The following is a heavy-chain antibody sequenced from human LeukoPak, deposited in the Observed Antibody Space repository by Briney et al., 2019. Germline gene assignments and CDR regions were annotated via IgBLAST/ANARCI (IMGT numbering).Heavy chain of an antibody. J-gene: IGHJ4*02. V-gene: IGHV4-39*01. CDR1: GDSIIDSNYY. CDR2: IYSGGST. D-gene: IGHD1-26*01. CDR3: ARQRERLENFDY. Sequence: SETLSLTCTISGDSIIDSNYYWGWIRQPPGKGLEWIGTIYSGGSTHYTPSLKSRVTISVDTSNNQFSLKLSSVTAADTALYYCARQRERLENFDYWGQGILVTVSS.